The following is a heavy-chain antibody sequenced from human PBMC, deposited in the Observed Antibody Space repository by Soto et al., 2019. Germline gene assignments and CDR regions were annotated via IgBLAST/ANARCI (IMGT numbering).Heavy chain of an antibody. V-gene: IGHV2-70*01. CDR1: GFSLSTSGMC. CDR2: IDWDDDK. Sequence: SGPTLVNPTQTLTLTCTFSGFSLSTSGMCVSWIRQPPGKALEWLALIDWDDDKYYSTSLKTRLTISKDTSKNQVVLTMTNMDPVDTATYYCARSRRGGYDDSSDPYYFDYWGQGTLVTVSS. J-gene: IGHJ4*02. D-gene: IGHD3-22*01. CDR3: ARSRRGGYDDSSDPYYFDY.